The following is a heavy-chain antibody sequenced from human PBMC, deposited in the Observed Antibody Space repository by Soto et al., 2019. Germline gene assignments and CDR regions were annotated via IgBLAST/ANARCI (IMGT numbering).Heavy chain of an antibody. V-gene: IGHV3-21*01. J-gene: IGHJ4*02. Sequence: EVQLVESGGGLVTPGGSLRLSCAASGFTFSSYSMNWVRQAPGKGLEWVSSISSSSSYIYYADSVKGRFTISRDNAKNSLYLQMNSLRAEDTAVYYCASLVVPAATYWGQGTLVTVSS. CDR2: ISSSSSYI. D-gene: IGHD2-2*01. CDR1: GFTFSSYS. CDR3: ASLVVPAATY.